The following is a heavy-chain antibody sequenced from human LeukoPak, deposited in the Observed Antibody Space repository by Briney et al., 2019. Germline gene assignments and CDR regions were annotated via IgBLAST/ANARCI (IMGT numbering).Heavy chain of an antibody. D-gene: IGHD6-13*01. V-gene: IGHV4-39*01. CDR2: FDYSGST. CDR3: ARHGSAGTA. CDR1: GGSIRGTSYY. J-gene: IGHJ5*02. Sequence: SETLFLTCTVSGGSIRGTSYYWGWIRQPPGKGPEWIGSFDYSGSTYYNASLNSRVTISIDTANKQFSLKLTSVIAADTAVYYCARHGSAGTAWGQGTQVTVSS.